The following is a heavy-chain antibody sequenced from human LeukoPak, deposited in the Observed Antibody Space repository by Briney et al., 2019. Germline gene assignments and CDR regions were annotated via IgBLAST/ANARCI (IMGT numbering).Heavy chain of an antibody. CDR2: INHSGST. D-gene: IGHD2-2*02. J-gene: IGHJ5*02. V-gene: IGHV4-34*01. Sequence: SETLSLTCAVYGGSFSGYYWSWMRQPPGKGLEWIGEINHSGSTNYNPSLKSRVTISVDTSKNQFSLKLSSVTAADTAVYYCARGDIVVVPAAIWGANWFDPWGQGTLVTVSS. CDR1: GGSFSGYY. CDR3: ARGDIVVVPAAIWGANWFDP.